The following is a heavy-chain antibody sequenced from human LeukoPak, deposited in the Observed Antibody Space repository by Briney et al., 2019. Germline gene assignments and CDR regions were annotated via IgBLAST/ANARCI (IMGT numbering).Heavy chain of an antibody. D-gene: IGHD3-10*01. CDR1: GFTFSSYW. V-gene: IGHV3-74*01. Sequence: PGGSLRLSCAASGFTFSSYWMHWVRQAPGKGLVWVSRINTAGSSTSYADSVKGRFTISRDNAKNTLFLQMNSLRAEDTAVYYCAREGPYGSGSYGAFDIWGQGTMVTVSS. CDR2: INTAGSST. J-gene: IGHJ3*02. CDR3: AREGPYGSGSYGAFDI.